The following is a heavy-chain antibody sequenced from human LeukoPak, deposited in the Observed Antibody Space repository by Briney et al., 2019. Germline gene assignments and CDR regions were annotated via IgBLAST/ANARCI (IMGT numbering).Heavy chain of an antibody. D-gene: IGHD3-9*01. J-gene: IGHJ4*02. CDR2: ISYHGSNK. CDR3: AKVSGILTGSIPTYFDY. Sequence: PGGSLRLSCAASGFTFSSYGMHWVRQAPGKGLEWVAVISYHGSNKYYTDSVKGRFTISRDNSKNTLYLQMNSLRAEDTAVYYCAKVSGILTGSIPTYFDYWGQGTLVTVSS. CDR1: GFTFSSYG. V-gene: IGHV3-30*18.